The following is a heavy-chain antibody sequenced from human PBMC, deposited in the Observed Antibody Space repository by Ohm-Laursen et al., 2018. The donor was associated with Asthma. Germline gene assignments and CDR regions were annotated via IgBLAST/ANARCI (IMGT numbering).Heavy chain of an antibody. CDR3: ARGGSSFQSLYYSGMDV. J-gene: IGHJ6*02. CDR2: ISAYNGNT. Sequence: SVKVSCKASGYTFTSYGISWVRQAPGQGLEWMGGISAYNGNTNYAQKLQGRVTMTTDTSTSTAYMELRSLRSDDTAVYYCARGGSSFQSLYYSGMDVWGQGTTVTVSS. CDR1: GYTFTSYG. V-gene: IGHV1-18*01. D-gene: IGHD6-13*01.